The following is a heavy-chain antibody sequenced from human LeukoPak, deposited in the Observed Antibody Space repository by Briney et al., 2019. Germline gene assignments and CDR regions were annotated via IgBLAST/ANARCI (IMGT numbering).Heavy chain of an antibody. D-gene: IGHD4-17*01. CDR1: GFTFSSYG. CDR3: AKDTRATVTTGNWFDP. J-gene: IGHJ5*02. Sequence: PGGSLRLSCAASGFTFSSYGMHWVRQAPGKGLEWVAFIRYDGGNKYYADSVKGRFTISRDNSKNMLYLQMNSLRAEDTAMYYCAKDTRATVTTGNWFDPWGKGTLVTVSS. CDR2: IRYDGGNK. V-gene: IGHV3-30*02.